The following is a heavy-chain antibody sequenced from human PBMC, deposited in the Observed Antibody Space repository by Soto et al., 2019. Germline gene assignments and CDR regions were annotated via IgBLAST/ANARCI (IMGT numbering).Heavy chain of an antibody. V-gene: IGHV1-18*01. Sequence: GASVKVSCKTSGYTFSNYGITWVRQAPGQPLEWLGWISLYSDGTNYAQKFQGRVSMTTDTSTSTACMELRSLRSDDTAVYYCARVVGYYYDSSRDAFDIWGQGTMVTVSS. D-gene: IGHD3-22*01. CDR1: GYTFSNYG. J-gene: IGHJ3*02. CDR2: ISLYSDGT. CDR3: ARVVGYYYDSSRDAFDI.